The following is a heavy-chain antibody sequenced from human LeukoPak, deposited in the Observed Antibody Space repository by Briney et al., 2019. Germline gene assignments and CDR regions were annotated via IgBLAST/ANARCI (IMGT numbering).Heavy chain of an antibody. V-gene: IGHV1-24*01. J-gene: IGHJ4*02. D-gene: IGHD6-19*01. CDR3: ATYGKRYSSGWYYFDY. CDR1: GYTLTELS. CDR2: FDPEDSET. Sequence: GASVKVSCKVSGYTLTELSMHWVRQAPGKGLEWMGGFDPEDSETIYAQKFQGRVTMTEDTSTDTAYMELSSLRSEDTAVYYCATYGKRYSSGWYYFDYWGQGTLVTVSS.